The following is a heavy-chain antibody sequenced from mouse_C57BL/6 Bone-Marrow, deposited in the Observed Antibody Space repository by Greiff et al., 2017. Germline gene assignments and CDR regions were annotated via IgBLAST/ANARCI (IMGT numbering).Heavy chain of an antibody. V-gene: IGHV1-80*01. Sequence: QVQLQQSGAELVKPGASVKISCKASGYAFSSYWINWVKLRPGKSLEWIGQIYPGDGDTNYNGKFKGKATLTADKSSSTAYMQLSSLTSDDSAVYFCARGAYWGQGTLVTVSA. CDR3: ARGAY. J-gene: IGHJ3*01. CDR2: IYPGDGDT. CDR1: GYAFSSYW.